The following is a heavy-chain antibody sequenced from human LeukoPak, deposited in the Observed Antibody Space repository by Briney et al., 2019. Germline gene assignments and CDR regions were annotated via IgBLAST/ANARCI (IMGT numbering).Heavy chain of an antibody. CDR2: INPSGGST. D-gene: IGHD6-13*01. Sequence: GASVKVSCKASGYTFTSYYMHWVRQAPGQGLEWMGIINPSGGSTSYAQKFQGRVTMTRDMSTSTVYMELSSLRSEDTAVYYCARSRYLGGIAAAGTYVAPLYFDYWGQGTLVTVSS. CDR3: ARSRYLGGIAAAGTYVAPLYFDY. V-gene: IGHV1-46*01. CDR1: GYTFTSYY. J-gene: IGHJ4*02.